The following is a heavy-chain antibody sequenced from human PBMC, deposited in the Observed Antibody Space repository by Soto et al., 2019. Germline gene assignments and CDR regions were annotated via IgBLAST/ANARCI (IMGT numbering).Heavy chain of an antibody. D-gene: IGHD2-2*01. CDR1: GFPFSATG. Sequence: EVQLLESGGGLVQPGGSLRLSCAASGFPFSATGMLWVRQPPGGGLEWVSAIGPNPANTNYADSVKGRFTISRDNSKSTVLLQMAKLRDEDTALYYCTSARYCSRDACPAAEWGQGTLITVSS. CDR3: TSARYCSRDACPAAE. CDR2: IGPNPANT. V-gene: IGHV3-23*01. J-gene: IGHJ4*02.